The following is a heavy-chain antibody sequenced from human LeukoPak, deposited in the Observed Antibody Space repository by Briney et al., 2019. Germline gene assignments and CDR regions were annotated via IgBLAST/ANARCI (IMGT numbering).Heavy chain of an antibody. V-gene: IGHV3-30*18. D-gene: IGHD4-17*01. CDR1: GFTFSSYG. CDR2: ISYDGSNK. CDR3: AKSCGACGDYVSEFNY. Sequence: GGSLRLSCAASGFTFSSYGMHWVRQAPGKGLEWVAVISYDGSNKYYADSVKGRFTISRDNSKNTLYLQMNSLRAEDTAVYYCAKSCGACGDYVSEFNYWGQGTLVTVSS. J-gene: IGHJ4*02.